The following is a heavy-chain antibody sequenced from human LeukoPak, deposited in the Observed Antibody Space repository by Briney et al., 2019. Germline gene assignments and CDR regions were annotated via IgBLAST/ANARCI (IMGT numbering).Heavy chain of an antibody. CDR2: ISSSSSYI. Sequence: GGSLRLSCAASGFSFSSYSMNWVRQAPGKGLEWVSSISSSSSYIYYADSVKGRFTISRDKAKNSLYLQMNGLRAEDTAAYYCARDGLSGYSYGFCDYWGQGTLVTVSS. CDR3: ARDGLSGYSYGFCDY. J-gene: IGHJ4*02. D-gene: IGHD5-18*01. CDR1: GFSFSSYS. V-gene: IGHV3-21*01.